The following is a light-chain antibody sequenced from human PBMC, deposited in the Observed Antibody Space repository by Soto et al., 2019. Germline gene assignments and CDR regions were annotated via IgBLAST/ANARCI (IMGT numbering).Light chain of an antibody. V-gene: IGKV3-20*01. Sequence: EIVLTQSPGPLSLPPGERATLSCRASQSVTSSYLARYQQKPGQAHRLLIYGASSRATGIPNRFSGSGSGTDFTLTISRLEPEDFAVYYCQQYGSSPRTFGQGPKLAI. J-gene: IGKJ2*01. CDR2: GAS. CDR3: QQYGSSPRT. CDR1: QSVTSSY.